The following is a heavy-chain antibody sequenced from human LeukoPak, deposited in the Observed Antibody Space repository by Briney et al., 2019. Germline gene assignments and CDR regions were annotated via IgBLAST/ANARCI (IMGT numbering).Heavy chain of an antibody. CDR1: GFPFRNFP. Sequence: GGPLSLPRSPSGFPFRNFPMLWARQTPGKGVEGVAFISYEEIQKQYLDSLKGRFTISRDNSNNILYLQMNSLNTEDTAVYHCAKLGLYCNGGHCYSSSAPPRSPPFLDCWGQGTPVTVSS. V-gene: IGHV3-30*04. CDR2: ISYEEIQK. D-gene: IGHD2-15*01. J-gene: IGHJ4*02. CDR3: AKLGLYCNGGHCYSSSAPPRSPPFLDC.